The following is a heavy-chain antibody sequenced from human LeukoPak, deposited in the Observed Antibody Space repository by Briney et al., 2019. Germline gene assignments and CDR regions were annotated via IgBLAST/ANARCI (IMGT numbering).Heavy chain of an antibody. CDR2: ISYDGSNK. Sequence: GRSLRLSCAASGFTFSSSVMHWVRQAPGKGLEWVAVISYDGSNKYYADSVKGRFTISRDNSKNTLYLQMNSLRAEDTAVYYCARDPMVRGVRRFFDYWGQGTLVTVSS. J-gene: IGHJ4*02. CDR1: GFTFSSSV. V-gene: IGHV3-30-3*01. D-gene: IGHD3-10*01. CDR3: ARDPMVRGVRRFFDY.